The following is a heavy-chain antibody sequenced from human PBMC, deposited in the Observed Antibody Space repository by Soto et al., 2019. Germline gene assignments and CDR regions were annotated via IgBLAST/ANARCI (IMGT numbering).Heavy chain of an antibody. Sequence: QVQLVQSGAEVKKPGASVKVSCKASGYTFTSYGISWVRQAPGQGLEWMGWISAYNGNTNYAQKLQGRVTMTTDTSTSTAYMELRSLRSDDTAVYYCARTDYSMIHGYYYYMDVWGKGTTVTVSS. D-gene: IGHD4-4*01. V-gene: IGHV1-18*01. J-gene: IGHJ6*03. CDR2: ISAYNGNT. CDR3: ARTDYSMIHGYYYYMDV. CDR1: GYTFTSYG.